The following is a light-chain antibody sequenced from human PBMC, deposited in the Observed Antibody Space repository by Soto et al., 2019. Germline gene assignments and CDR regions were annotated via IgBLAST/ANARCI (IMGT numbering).Light chain of an antibody. CDR3: LQCKSEPRT. Sequence: SMPVRLVQPASISCRSSQSLACRGGSTCLDWFQQRPGQAPRRLIYKVSNRDTGVPDRFSGSGSGTDFTLKISRLQSEDVVAYYWLQCKSEPRTFDGGTKVDIK. V-gene: IGKV2-30*01. CDR1: QSLACRGGSTC. J-gene: IGKJ4*02. CDR2: KVS.